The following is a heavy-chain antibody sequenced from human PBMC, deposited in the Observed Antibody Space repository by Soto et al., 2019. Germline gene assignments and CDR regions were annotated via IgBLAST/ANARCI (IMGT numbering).Heavy chain of an antibody. D-gene: IGHD1-26*01. V-gene: IGHV1-69*01. Sequence: QVQLVQSGAEVKKPGSSVKVSCKASGGTFSSQAISWVRQAPGQGLEWMGGIIPVFKATNYAQKFQGRVTIIADDSTSRAYMDLDSLICEETAVYYCARDVPLNDDDGTYYYYAMDVWGQGTTVTVSS. CDR1: GGTFSSQA. J-gene: IGHJ6*02. CDR3: ARDVPLNDDDGTYYYYAMDV. CDR2: IIPVFKAT.